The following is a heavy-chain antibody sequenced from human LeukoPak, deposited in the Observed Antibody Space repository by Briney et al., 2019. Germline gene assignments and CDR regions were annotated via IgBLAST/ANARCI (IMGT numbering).Heavy chain of an antibody. CDR2: ISSSSSYI. V-gene: IGHV3-21*01. J-gene: IGHJ4*02. D-gene: IGHD5-24*01. CDR1: GFTFSSYS. Sequence: GGSLRLSCAASGFTFSSYSMNWVRQAPGKGLEWVSSISSSSSYIYYADSVKGRFTISRDNAKNSLYLQMNSLRAEDTAVYYCAKGGRDGYRKDLFDYWGQGTLVTVSS. CDR3: AKGGRDGYRKDLFDY.